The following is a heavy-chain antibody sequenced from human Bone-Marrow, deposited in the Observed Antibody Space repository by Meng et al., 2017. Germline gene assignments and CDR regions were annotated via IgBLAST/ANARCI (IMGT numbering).Heavy chain of an antibody. CDR2: SDHFGNT. J-gene: IGHJ5*02. V-gene: IGHV4-34*10. Sequence: QVQLRESGPALVKPSETLSLTCAVFGGSLSGYYCNWFRQPPGKGLEWIGGSDHFGNTIYNXSLKGXLTISVDTSKNQISLRLSSVIAADTAXYYCVYFWSGYFTSGQGTLVTVSS. D-gene: IGHD3-3*01. CDR1: GGSLSGYY. CDR3: VYFWSGYFT.